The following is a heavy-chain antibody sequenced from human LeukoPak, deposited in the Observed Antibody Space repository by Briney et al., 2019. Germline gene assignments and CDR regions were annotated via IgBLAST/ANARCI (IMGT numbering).Heavy chain of an antibody. Sequence: GGSLRLSCAVSGVNFEDYTMHWVRQTLGKGLEWVSLINWDGGSTYYADSVKGRFAISRDNNKNSLYLQMTSLRTEDTALYYCTKGSNTWPSLFDYWGQGTLVTVSS. J-gene: IGHJ4*02. CDR2: INWDGGST. D-gene: IGHD2-2*02. V-gene: IGHV3-43*01. CDR3: TKGSNTWPSLFDY. CDR1: GVNFEDYT.